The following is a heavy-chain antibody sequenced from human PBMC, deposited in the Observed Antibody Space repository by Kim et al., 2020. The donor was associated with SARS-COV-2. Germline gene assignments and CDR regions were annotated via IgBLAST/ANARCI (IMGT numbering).Heavy chain of an antibody. CDR3: AKDRVVVTGFFDY. V-gene: IGHV3-23*01. Sequence: YADSVKGRFTISRDNSKNTLYLQMNSLRAEDTAVYYCAKDRVVVTGFFDYWGQGTLVTVSS. J-gene: IGHJ4*02. D-gene: IGHD2-21*02.